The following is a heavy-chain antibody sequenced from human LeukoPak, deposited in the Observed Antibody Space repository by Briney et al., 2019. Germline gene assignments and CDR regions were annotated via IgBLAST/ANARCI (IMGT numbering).Heavy chain of an antibody. V-gene: IGHV3-21*01. Sequence: GGSLRLSCAASGFTFSSYSMNWVRQAPGKGLEWVSSISSSSSYIYYADSVKGRFTISRDNAKDTLYLQVNSLRAEDTAVYYCAITVDCRATTDCYSYFHHWGQGTLVTVSS. CDR1: GFTFSSYS. CDR2: ISSSSSYI. CDR3: AITVDCRATTDCYSYFHH. D-gene: IGHD2-21*02. J-gene: IGHJ1*01.